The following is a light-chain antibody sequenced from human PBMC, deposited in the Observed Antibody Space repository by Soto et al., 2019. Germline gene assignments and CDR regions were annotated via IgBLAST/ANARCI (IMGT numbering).Light chain of an antibody. Sequence: EIVMTQSPATLSLSPGERATLSCRASQSVSSNLAWYKQKPGQAPRLLIYGASTRATGIPARFSGSGSETEFTLTISRLEPEDFAVYYCQQYDNSPITFGQGTRLEIK. CDR1: QSVSSN. CDR2: GAS. CDR3: QQYDNSPIT. J-gene: IGKJ5*01. V-gene: IGKV3-15*01.